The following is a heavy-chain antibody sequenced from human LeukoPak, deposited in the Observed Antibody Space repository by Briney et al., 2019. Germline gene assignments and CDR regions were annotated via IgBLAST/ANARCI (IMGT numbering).Heavy chain of an antibody. CDR1: GFIFSNYA. CDR3: AKAHPPGIAAAGSPFDY. V-gene: IGHV3-30*02. CDR2: IRYDGSNK. J-gene: IGHJ4*02. D-gene: IGHD6-13*01. Sequence: PGGSLRLSCAASGFIFSNYAMTWVRQAPGKGLEWVAFIRYDGSNKYYADSVKGRFTISRDNSKNTLYLQMNSLRAEDTAVYYCAKAHPPGIAAAGSPFDYWGQGTLVTVSS.